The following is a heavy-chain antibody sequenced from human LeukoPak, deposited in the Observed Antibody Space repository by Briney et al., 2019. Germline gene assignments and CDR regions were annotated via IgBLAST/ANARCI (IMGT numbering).Heavy chain of an antibody. CDR1: GGTFSSYA. D-gene: IGHD2-2*02. CDR3: ARDRVVPAAIEWGHAFDI. V-gene: IGHV1-69*13. Sequence: SVKVSCKASGGTFSSYAISWVRQAPGQGLEWMGGIIPIFGTANYAQKFQGRVRITADESTSTAYMELSSLRSEDTAVYYCARDRVVPAAIEWGHAFDIWGQGTMVTVSS. CDR2: IIPIFGTA. J-gene: IGHJ3*02.